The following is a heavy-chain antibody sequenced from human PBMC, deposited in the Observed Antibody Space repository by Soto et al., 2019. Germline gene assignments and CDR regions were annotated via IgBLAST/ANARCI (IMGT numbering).Heavy chain of an antibody. J-gene: IGHJ6*01. D-gene: IGHD2-8*01. CDR3: ARVGVYDLMAKRDCYGMAV. Sequence: SLRVSCAASGFTFSSHGIHWVRQALGKGLEWVAVIWYDGSNKYYADSVKGRFTISRDNSKNTLYLQMNSLRAEDTAVYYCARVGVYDLMAKRDCYGMAVCGQGYTVIICS. CDR1: GFTFSSHG. V-gene: IGHV3-33*01. CDR2: IWYDGSNK.